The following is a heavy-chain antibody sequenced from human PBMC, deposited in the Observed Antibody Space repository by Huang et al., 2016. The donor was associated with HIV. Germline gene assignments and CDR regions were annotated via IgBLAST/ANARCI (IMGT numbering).Heavy chain of an antibody. D-gene: IGHD3-10*01. Sequence: EVQLVQSGAEVKKPGESLKISCKGSGYRFRSNWIGWVRQIPGKGLEWMGIIYPGDANTRYGSSFQGQVPMSADKSINTAYLQWRSLKASYTAKYYCARLIGSPSFYYGLDVWCQGTTVTVSS. CDR2: IYPGDANT. CDR1: GYRFRSNW. CDR3: ARLIGSPSFYYGLDV. J-gene: IGHJ6*02. V-gene: IGHV5-51*01.